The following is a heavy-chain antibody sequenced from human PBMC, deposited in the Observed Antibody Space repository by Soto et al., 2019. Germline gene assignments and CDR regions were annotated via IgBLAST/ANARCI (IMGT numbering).Heavy chain of an antibody. V-gene: IGHV3-11*01. Sequence: PGGSLRLSCAASGFTFSDYYMRWIRQAPGKGLEWVSYIRSSGSTIYYADSVKGRFTISRDNAKNSLYLQMNSLRAEDTAVYYCARDQSRRYFDWLQKEQDYYYYMDVWGKGTTVTVSS. CDR2: IRSSGSTI. CDR1: GFTFSDYY. CDR3: ARDQSRRYFDWLQKEQDYYYYMDV. J-gene: IGHJ6*03. D-gene: IGHD3-9*01.